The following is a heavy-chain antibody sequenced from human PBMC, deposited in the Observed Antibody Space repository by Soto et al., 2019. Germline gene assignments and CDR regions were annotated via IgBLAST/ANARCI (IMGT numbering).Heavy chain of an antibody. V-gene: IGHV5-51*01. D-gene: IGHD3-16*01. Sequence: GESLKISCKGSGYSFTSYWIGWVRQMPGKGLEWMGIIYPGDSDTKYSPSFQGQVTISADKSISTAYLQWSSLKASDTAMYYCARRGWSRGDGMDAWGQGTTVTVSS. CDR2: IYPGDSDT. J-gene: IGHJ6*02. CDR3: ARRGWSRGDGMDA. CDR1: GYSFTSYW.